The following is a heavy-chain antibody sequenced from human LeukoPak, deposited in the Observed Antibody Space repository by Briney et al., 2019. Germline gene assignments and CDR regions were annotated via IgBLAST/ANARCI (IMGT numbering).Heavy chain of an antibody. CDR2: MSNDGRTI. CDR3: ARGAIPDY. CDR1: GITFSSNR. D-gene: IGHD2-2*02. Sequence: GGSLRLSCAASGITFSSNRMHWVRQAPGKRLVWVSRMSNDGRTINYADSVKGRFTISRDHAKNMLYLQMNNLRVEDTAIYYCARGAIPDYWGQGTLVTVSS. J-gene: IGHJ4*02. V-gene: IGHV3-74*01.